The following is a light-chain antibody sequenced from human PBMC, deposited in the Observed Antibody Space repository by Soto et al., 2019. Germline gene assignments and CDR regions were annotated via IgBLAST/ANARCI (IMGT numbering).Light chain of an antibody. V-gene: IGKV3-20*01. CDR2: GAS. Sequence: EIVLTQSPGTLSLSPGERGTLSCRASQSVRSSYLAWYQQKPGQAPRLLIYGASSRATGIPDSFSGSGSGTDFTLTISRLEPEDFAVYYCQQYGSSPYTFGQGTKLEIK. J-gene: IGKJ2*01. CDR3: QQYGSSPYT. CDR1: QSVRSSY.